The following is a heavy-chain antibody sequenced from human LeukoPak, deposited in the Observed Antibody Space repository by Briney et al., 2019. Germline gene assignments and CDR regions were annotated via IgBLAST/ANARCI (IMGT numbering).Heavy chain of an antibody. CDR2: IRYDGGSK. CDR1: IFTFSSYD. D-gene: IGHD6-6*01. Sequence: PGGSLRLSCAASIFTFSSYDMHWVRQAPGKGLEWVAFIRYDGGSKYYADSVKGRFTISRDDSKNTLYLQMNSLRAEDTAVYYCAKDRPSDYWGQGTLVTVSS. CDR3: AKDRPSDY. V-gene: IGHV3-30*02. J-gene: IGHJ4*02.